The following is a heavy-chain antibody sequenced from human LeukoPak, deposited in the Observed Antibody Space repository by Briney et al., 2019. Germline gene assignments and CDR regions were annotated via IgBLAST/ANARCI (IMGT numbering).Heavy chain of an antibody. D-gene: IGHD1-26*01. CDR1: GYTFTTYG. V-gene: IGHV1-18*01. J-gene: IGHJ4*02. CDR3: ARDQNSGSYLDLDY. Sequence: ASVKVSCKASGYTFTTYGISWVRQAPGQGLEWMGWISAYNGNTNYAQKFPGRVTMTTDTSTSTAYMELRSLRSDDTAVYYCARDQNSGSYLDLDYWGQGTLVTVSS. CDR2: ISAYNGNT.